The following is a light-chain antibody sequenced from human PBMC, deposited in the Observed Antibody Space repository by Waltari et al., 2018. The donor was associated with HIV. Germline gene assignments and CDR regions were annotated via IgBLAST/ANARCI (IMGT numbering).Light chain of an antibody. Sequence: DIQMTQSPSSLSASVGDRVTITCRASQSISSYLNWYQQKPGKAPKLLIYAASRLQSGVPSRFSGSGSGTDFTLTISSLQPEDFATYYCQQSYSTPLEGTFGQGTKLEIK. V-gene: IGKV1-39*01. CDR1: QSISSY. CDR2: AAS. CDR3: QQSYSTPLEGT. J-gene: IGKJ2*01.